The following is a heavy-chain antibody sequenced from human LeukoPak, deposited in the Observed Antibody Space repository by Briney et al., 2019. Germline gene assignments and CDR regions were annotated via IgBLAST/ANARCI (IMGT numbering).Heavy chain of an antibody. CDR1: GFTFSSYA. J-gene: IGHJ5*02. CDR3: ARDRSEKFRVTLLMGFDP. CDR2: ISGSGGST. V-gene: IGHV3-23*01. Sequence: PGGSLRLSCAASGFTFSSYAMSWARQAPGKGLEWVSAISGSGGSTYYADSVKGRFTISRDNAKNSLYLQMNSLRAEDTAVYYCARDRSEKFRVTLLMGFDPWGQGTLVTVSS. D-gene: IGHD3-10*01.